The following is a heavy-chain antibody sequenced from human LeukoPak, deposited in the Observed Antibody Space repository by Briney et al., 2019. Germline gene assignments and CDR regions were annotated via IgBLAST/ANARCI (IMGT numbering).Heavy chain of an antibody. D-gene: IGHD1-26*01. Sequence: GGSLRLSCAASGFTFSTYAMSWVRQAPGKGLEWVANIKKDGSEMYYVDSVKGRFTISRDNAKNSLYLQMNSLRADDTAVYHCARQETSSYNGAFDIWGQGTMVTVSS. CDR2: IKKDGSEM. CDR1: GFTFSTYA. J-gene: IGHJ3*02. V-gene: IGHV3-7*01. CDR3: ARQETSSYNGAFDI.